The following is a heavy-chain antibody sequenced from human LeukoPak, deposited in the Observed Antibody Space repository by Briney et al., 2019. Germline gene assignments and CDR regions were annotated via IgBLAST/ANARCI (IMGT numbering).Heavy chain of an antibody. CDR2: IYYSGST. V-gene: IGHV4-59*01. CDR1: GGSISSYY. Sequence: PSETLSLTCTVSGGSISSYYWSWIRQPPGKGLEWIGYIYYSGSTNYNPSLKSRVTISVDTSKNQFSLKLSSVTAADTAVYYCARDRPLHYGSGSYLGDWGQGTLVTVSS. CDR3: ARDRPLHYGSGSYLGD. J-gene: IGHJ4*02. D-gene: IGHD3-10*01.